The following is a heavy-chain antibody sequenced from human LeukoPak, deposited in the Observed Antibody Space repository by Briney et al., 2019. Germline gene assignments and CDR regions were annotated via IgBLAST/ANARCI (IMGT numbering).Heavy chain of an antibody. Sequence: PGGSLRLSCAASGFTFSSYWMSWVRQAPGKGLEWVANIKQDGSEKYYVDSVKGRFTISRDNAKNSLYLQMNSLRAEDTAVYYCARGAVAISYYYYYMDVWGKGTTVTVSS. CDR3: ARGAVAISYYYYYMDV. J-gene: IGHJ6*03. CDR1: GFTFSSYW. V-gene: IGHV3-7*04. D-gene: IGHD6-19*01. CDR2: IKQDGSEK.